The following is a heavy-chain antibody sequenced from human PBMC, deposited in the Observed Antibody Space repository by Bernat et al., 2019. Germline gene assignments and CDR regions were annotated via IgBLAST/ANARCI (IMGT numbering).Heavy chain of an antibody. D-gene: IGHD3-10*01. CDR3: ARGRDYYGSGNIFAYFYMDV. V-gene: IGHV1-18*04. CDR2: ISAYNGHT. Sequence: QVQLVQSGAEVKKPGASVKVSCKASGYTFTSYYINWVRQAPGQGLEWMGWISAYNGHTNYAQKVQGRVTMTTDTSTSTAYMELWSLTSDDTAVYYCARGRDYYGSGNIFAYFYMDVWGKGTTVTVSS. CDR1: GYTFTSYY. J-gene: IGHJ6*03.